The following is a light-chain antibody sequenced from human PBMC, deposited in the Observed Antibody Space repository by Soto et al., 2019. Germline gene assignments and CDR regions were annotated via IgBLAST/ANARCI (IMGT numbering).Light chain of an antibody. J-gene: IGLJ1*01. V-gene: IGLV2-14*01. Sequence: QSALTQPASVSGSPGQSITISCTGSGRDIVAYDYVSWYQQHPGKAPKLLIYGVKNRPSGVSYRFSASKSAFTASLTISGLQAEDEAHYYCSSYTTSYFYVFGPGTKLTVL. CDR3: SSYTTSYFYV. CDR2: GVK. CDR1: GRDIVAYDY.